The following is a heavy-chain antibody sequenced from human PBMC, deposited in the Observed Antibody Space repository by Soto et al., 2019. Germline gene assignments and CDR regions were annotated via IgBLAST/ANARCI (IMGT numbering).Heavy chain of an antibody. J-gene: IGHJ4*02. Sequence: QVQLVESGGGVVQPGRSLRLSCAASGFTFSSYGMHWVRQAPGKGLEWVAVIWYDGSNKYYADSVKGRFTISRDNSKNTLYLQMNSLRAEDTAVYYCAREVGASGSFDYWGQGTLVTVSS. D-gene: IGHD3-10*01. CDR1: GFTFSSYG. V-gene: IGHV3-33*01. CDR2: IWYDGSNK. CDR3: AREVGASGSFDY.